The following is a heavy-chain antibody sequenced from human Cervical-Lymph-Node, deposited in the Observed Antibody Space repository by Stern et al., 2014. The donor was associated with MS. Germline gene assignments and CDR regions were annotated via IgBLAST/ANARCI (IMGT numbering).Heavy chain of an antibody. Sequence: VQLEESGAEVKKPGASVKVSCKASGNTLTKYYMHWVRQAPGQGLEWVALINPRDATTNYAQKLRGRVTMTRDTSTSTVYMELTSLRSEDTAVYYCVREGESLKNFDYWGQGTLVTVSS. CDR1: GNTLTKYY. V-gene: IGHV1-46*01. J-gene: IGHJ4*02. CDR3: VREGESLKNFDY. CDR2: INPRDATT.